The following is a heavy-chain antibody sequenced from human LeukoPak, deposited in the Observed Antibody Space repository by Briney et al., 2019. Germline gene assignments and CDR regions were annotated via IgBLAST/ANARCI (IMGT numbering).Heavy chain of an antibody. J-gene: IGHJ3*01. V-gene: IGHV4-59*01. D-gene: IGHD3-16*01. Sequence: PSETLSLTCTVAGASISSYDWSWIRQPPGKGLEWIGYIYYSGSTNYYPSLKSRVTISIDTSKNQFSLILSSVTAADTAVYYCARVFWGQLHAFDFWGQGTMVTVSS. CDR1: GASISSYD. CDR2: IYYSGST. CDR3: ARVFWGQLHAFDF.